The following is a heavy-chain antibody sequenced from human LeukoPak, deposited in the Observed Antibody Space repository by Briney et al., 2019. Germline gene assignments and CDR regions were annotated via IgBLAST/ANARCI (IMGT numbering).Heavy chain of an antibody. CDR1: GYSFTNYW. V-gene: IGHV5-51*01. CDR3: ARHSLGYCSTTSCPFDY. D-gene: IGHD2-2*01. J-gene: IGHJ4*02. Sequence: GESLKISCKGSGYSFTNYWIGWVRQMPGKGLEWMGIIYPGDSDTRYSPSFEGQVTISADKSISTAYLQWSSLKASDTAMYYCARHSLGYCSTTSCPFDYWGQGTLVTVSS. CDR2: IYPGDSDT.